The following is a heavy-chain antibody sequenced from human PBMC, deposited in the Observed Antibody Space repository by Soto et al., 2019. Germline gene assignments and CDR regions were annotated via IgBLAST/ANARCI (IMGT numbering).Heavy chain of an antibody. CDR3: ARGMGRYFDI. Sequence: SETLSLTCAISGDSIGNFYWSWIRQPAGKGLESLGRLSASGRTNYSPSLQSRVTMSLDRSKNRFSLRLTSVSAADTAVYFCARGMGRYFDIWGRGTLVTVS. V-gene: IGHV4-4*07. CDR1: GDSIGNFY. D-gene: IGHD2-8*01. CDR2: LSASGRT. J-gene: IGHJ2*01.